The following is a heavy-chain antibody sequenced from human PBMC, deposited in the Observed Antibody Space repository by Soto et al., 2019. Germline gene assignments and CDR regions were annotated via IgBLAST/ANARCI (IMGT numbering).Heavy chain of an antibody. D-gene: IGHD1-7*01. CDR1: GGTFSSYA. CDR3: AGPPELTRIYYYYGMDV. J-gene: IGHJ6*02. V-gene: IGHV1-69*13. Sequence: SVKVSCKASGGTFSSYAISWLRQAPGQGLEWMGGIIPIFGTANYAQKFQGRVTITADESTSTAYMELSSLRSEDTAVYYCAGPPELTRIYYYYGMDVWGQGTTVTVSS. CDR2: IIPIFGTA.